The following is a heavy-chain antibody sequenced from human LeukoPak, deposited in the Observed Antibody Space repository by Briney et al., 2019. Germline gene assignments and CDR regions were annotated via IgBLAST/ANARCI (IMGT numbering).Heavy chain of an antibody. D-gene: IGHD1-14*01. CDR1: GGSISGYY. CDR3: ARDRKFIGSSYYYYYMDI. V-gene: IGHV4-59*01. J-gene: IGHJ6*03. CDR2: IYYSGRT. Sequence: PSETLSLTCTVSGGSISGYYWSWIRQPPGKGLEWIGYIYYSGRTNYNSSLKSRVNISVDTSKNQFSLNLSSVTAADTAVYYCARDRKFIGSSYYYYYMDIWGKGTTVTVSS.